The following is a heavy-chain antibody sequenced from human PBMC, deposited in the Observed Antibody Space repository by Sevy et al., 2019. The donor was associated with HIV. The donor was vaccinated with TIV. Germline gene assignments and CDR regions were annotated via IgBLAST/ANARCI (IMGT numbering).Heavy chain of an antibody. CDR3: ARDTPPWKVWPLKGDAFDI. CDR1: GYTFASYG. D-gene: IGHD1-1*01. Sequence: ASVKVSCKASGYTFASYGISWVRQAPGQGLEWMGWITAYNGNTNCAQKVQGRLTMTTETSTSTAFMELRSLRSDDTAVYYCARDTPPWKVWPLKGDAFDIWGQGTMVTVSS. CDR2: ITAYNGNT. J-gene: IGHJ3*02. V-gene: IGHV1-18*01.